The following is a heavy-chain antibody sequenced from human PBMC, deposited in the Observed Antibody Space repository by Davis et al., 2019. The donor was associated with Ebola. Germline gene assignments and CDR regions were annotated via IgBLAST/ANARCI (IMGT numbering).Heavy chain of an antibody. CDR2: IKSKTDGGTT. CDR3: TTDRIDGYNLDY. CDR1: GFTFSNAW. Sequence: PGGSLRLSCAASGFTFSNAWMSWVRQAPGKGLEWVGRIKSKTDGGTTDYAAPVKGRFTISRDDSKNTLYLQMNSLKTEDTAVYYCTTDRIDGYNLDYWGQGTLVTVSS. D-gene: IGHD5-24*01. J-gene: IGHJ4*02. V-gene: IGHV3-15*01.